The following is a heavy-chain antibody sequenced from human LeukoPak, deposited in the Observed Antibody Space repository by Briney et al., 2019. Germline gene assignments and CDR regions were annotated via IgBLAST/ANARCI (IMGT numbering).Heavy chain of an antibody. Sequence: ESLKISCKGSGYSFTSYWIGWVRQMPGKGLEWMGIIYADDSDTKYSPSFQGQVTISADKSISTAYLQWSSLKASDTAMYYCARLAFCTNAVCFSNYYYSMDVWGRGTTVTVSS. CDR3: ARLAFCTNAVCFSNYYYSMDV. J-gene: IGHJ6*03. CDR2: IYADDSDT. CDR1: GYSFTSYW. D-gene: IGHD2-8*01. V-gene: IGHV5-51*01.